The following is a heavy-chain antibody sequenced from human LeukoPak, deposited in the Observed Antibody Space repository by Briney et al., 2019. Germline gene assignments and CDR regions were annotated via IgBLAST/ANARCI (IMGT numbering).Heavy chain of an antibody. CDR3: ASQGKDYYDSSGAGNAFDI. Sequence: GESLKISCKVSGNSFTSYWIGWVRQMPGKGLEWMGIIYPGDSDTRYSPSFQGQVTISADKSISTAYLQWSSLKASDTAMYYCASQGKDYYDSSGAGNAFDIWGQGTMVTVSS. J-gene: IGHJ3*02. CDR2: IYPGDSDT. CDR1: GNSFTSYW. D-gene: IGHD3-22*01. V-gene: IGHV5-51*01.